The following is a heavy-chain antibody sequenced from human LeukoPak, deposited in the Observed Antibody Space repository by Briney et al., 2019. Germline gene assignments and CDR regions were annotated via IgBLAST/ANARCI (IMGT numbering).Heavy chain of an antibody. V-gene: IGHV5-10-1*01. J-gene: IGHJ4*02. CDR2: IDPSDSYT. Sequence: GESLKISCKGSGXTFTSNWITWVRQMPGKGLEWMGTIDPSDSYTNYSPSFQGHVTVSADKSISTAYLQWSSLKASDTAMYYCARQISGGTYYFDYWGQGTLVTVSS. D-gene: IGHD3-10*01. CDR1: GXTFTSNW. CDR3: ARQISGGTYYFDY.